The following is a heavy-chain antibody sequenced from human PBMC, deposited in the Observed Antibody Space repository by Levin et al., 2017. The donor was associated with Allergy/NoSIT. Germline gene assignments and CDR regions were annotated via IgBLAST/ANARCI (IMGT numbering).Heavy chain of an antibody. V-gene: IGHV1-18*01. Sequence: PGGSLRLSCKASGYTFTSYGISWVRQAPGQGLEWMGWISAYNGNTNYAQKLQGRVTMTTDTSTSTAYMELRSLRSDDTAVYYCARVALEVSWNWFDPWGQGTLVTVSS. D-gene: IGHD6-13*01. J-gene: IGHJ5*02. CDR2: ISAYNGNT. CDR1: GYTFTSYG. CDR3: ARVALEVSWNWFDP.